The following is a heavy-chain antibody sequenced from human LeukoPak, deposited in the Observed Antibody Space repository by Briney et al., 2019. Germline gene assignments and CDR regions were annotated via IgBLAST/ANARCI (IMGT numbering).Heavy chain of an antibody. CDR2: ISGSGGST. CDR3: GKGVAGTSMYYFGY. CDR1: GFTFSSYA. V-gene: IGHV3-23*01. Sequence: GGSLRLSCAASGFTFSSYAMSWVRQAPGKGLEWVSLISGSGGSTYYADSVKGRFTISRDNSKNTLHLQMNSLRAEDTAVYYLGKGVAGTSMYYFGYWGQGTLVTASS. J-gene: IGHJ4*02. D-gene: IGHD6-19*01.